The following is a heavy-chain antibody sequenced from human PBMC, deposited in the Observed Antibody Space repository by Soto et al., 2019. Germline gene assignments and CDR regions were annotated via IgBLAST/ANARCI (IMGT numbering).Heavy chain of an antibody. V-gene: IGHV4-30-4*01. J-gene: IGHJ5*02. CDR2: IYYSGST. CDR1: GGSISSGDYY. CDR3: ARVGVMYSSSWEGAGWFDP. D-gene: IGHD6-13*01. Sequence: QVQLQESGPGLVKPSQTLSLTCTVSGGSISSGDYYWSWIRQPPGKGLEWIGYIYYSGSTYYNPSLKSRVTISVDTSKNQFSLKLGSVTAADTAVYYCARVGVMYSSSWEGAGWFDPWGQGTLVTVSS.